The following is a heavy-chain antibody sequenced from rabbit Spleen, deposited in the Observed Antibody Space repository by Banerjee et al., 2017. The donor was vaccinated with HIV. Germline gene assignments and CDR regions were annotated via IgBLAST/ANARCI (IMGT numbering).Heavy chain of an antibody. D-gene: IGHD4-2*01. CDR3: ARDPPFTGAAGWDL. V-gene: IGHV1S45*01. J-gene: IGHJ4*01. CDR2: IAGSSSGFT. CDR1: GLDFSSSYW. Sequence: QEQLKESGGGLVQPGASLTLTCTASGLDFSSSYWICWVRQAPGKGLEWISCIAGSSSGFTYSATWAKGRFTCSKTSSTTVTLQMTSLTAADTATYFCARDPPFTGAAGWDLWGQGTLVTVS.